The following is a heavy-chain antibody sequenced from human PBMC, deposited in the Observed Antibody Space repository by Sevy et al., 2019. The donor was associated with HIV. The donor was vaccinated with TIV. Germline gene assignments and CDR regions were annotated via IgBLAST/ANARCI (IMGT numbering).Heavy chain of an antibody. CDR3: TTRCGGDCYQPFDY. Sequence: GGSLRLSCAASGFTFSSYAMSWVRQAPGKGLEWVGRIKSKTDGGTTDYAAPVKGRFTISRDDSKNTLYLQMISLKTEDTAVYYCTTRCGGDCYQPFDYWGQGTLVTVSS. D-gene: IGHD2-21*02. J-gene: IGHJ4*02. V-gene: IGHV3-15*01. CDR2: IKSKTDGGTT. CDR1: GFTFSSYA.